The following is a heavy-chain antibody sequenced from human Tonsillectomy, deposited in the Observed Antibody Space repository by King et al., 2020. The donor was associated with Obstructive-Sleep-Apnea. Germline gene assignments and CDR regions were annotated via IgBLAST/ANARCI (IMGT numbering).Heavy chain of an antibody. CDR1: VGSISSSSYY. CDR2: IYYSGST. D-gene: IGHD3-22*01. J-gene: IGHJ4*02. CDR3: AREVDEYYDSSGYFDY. V-gene: IGHV4-39*07. Sequence: QLQESGPGLVKPSETLSLTCTVSVGSISSSSYYWGWIRQPPGKGLEWIGSIYYSGSTYYNPSLKSRVTISVDTSKNQFSLKLSSVTAADTAVYYCAREVDEYYDSSGYFDYWGQGTLVTVSS.